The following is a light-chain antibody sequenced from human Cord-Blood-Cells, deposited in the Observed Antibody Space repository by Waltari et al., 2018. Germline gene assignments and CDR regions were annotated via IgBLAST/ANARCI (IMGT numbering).Light chain of an antibody. J-gene: IGLJ2*01. Sequence: QSALTQPVSVSGSPGQSITISCTGTSSDVGGYNYVSWYQQHPGKAPKLMIYDVSNRPSGFSNRFSGSKSGNTGSLTISGLQAEDEADYYCSSYTSSSTVVFGGGTKLTVL. CDR1: SSDVGGYNY. CDR2: DVS. CDR3: SSYTSSSTVV. V-gene: IGLV2-14*01.